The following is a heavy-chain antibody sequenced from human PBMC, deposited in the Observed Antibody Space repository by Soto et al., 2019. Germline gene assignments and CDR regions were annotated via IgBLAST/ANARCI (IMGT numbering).Heavy chain of an antibody. CDR3: ARVYPSDTRYGYVGNNWFDP. V-gene: IGHV1-46*03. J-gene: IGHJ5*02. CDR2: INPSGGST. D-gene: IGHD5-18*01. CDR1: GYTFTSYY. Sequence: QVQLVQSGAAVKKPGASVKVSCKASGYTFTSYYMHWVRQAPGQGLEWMGIINPSGGSTSYAPKVQGGVTMTRDTSTSTVYMELSSLRSEDTAVYYCARVYPSDTRYGYVGNNWFDPWGQGTLVSVSS.